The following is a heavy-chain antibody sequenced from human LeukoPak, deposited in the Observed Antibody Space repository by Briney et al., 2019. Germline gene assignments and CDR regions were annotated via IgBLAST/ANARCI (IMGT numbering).Heavy chain of an antibody. CDR2: IYYSGST. CDR1: GGSISSSSYS. J-gene: IGHJ4*02. Sequence: SETLSLTCTVSGGSISSSSYSWGWIRQPPGKGLEWIGSIYYSGSTYYNPSLKSRVTISVDTSKNQFSLKLSSVTAADTAVYYCARHLSQRSLQSGFEYWGQGTLVIVAS. V-gene: IGHV4-39*01. D-gene: IGHD5-24*01. CDR3: ARHLSQRSLQSGFEY.